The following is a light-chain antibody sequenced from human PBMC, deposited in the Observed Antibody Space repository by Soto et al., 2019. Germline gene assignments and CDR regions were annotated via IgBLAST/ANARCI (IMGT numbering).Light chain of an antibody. V-gene: IGLV2-8*01. Sequence: QSALTQPPSASGSPGQSVTISCTGTSSDVGGYNYVSWYQQHPGKAPKLMIYGVSKRPSGVPDRFSGSKSGNTASLTVSGLQAEDEADYYCSSYAGSNTFVFGTGTKLTVL. CDR1: SSDVGGYNY. J-gene: IGLJ1*01. CDR2: GVS. CDR3: SSYAGSNTFV.